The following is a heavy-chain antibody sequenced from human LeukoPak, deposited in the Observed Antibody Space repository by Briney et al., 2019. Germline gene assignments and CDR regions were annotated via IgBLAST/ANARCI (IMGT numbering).Heavy chain of an antibody. J-gene: IGHJ4*02. CDR1: GFTFSGYS. D-gene: IGHD3-22*01. CDR3: AREVSEGFDF. CDR2: FGTRSTSI. V-gene: IGHV3-21*01. Sequence: GGSLRLSCTAPGFTFSGYSMNWIRQAPGKGLEWVSSFGTRSTSIYHAGSVKGRFAISRDNAKNSLYLQMNSLRAEDTALYYCAREVSEGFDFWGQGTLVTVSS.